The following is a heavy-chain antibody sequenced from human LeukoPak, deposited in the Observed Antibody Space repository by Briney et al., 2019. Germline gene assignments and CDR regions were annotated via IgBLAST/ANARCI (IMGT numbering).Heavy chain of an antibody. CDR2: IRSKANSYAT. CDR1: GFTFDDYA. Sequence: PGGSLRLSCAASGFTFDDYAMHWVRQASGKGLEWVGRIRSKANSYATAYAASVKGRFTISRDDSKNTAYLQMNSLKTEDTAVYYCTRPRAHMVRGVMSFPFDPWGQGTLVTVSS. V-gene: IGHV3-73*01. CDR3: TRPRAHMVRGVMSFPFDP. D-gene: IGHD3-10*01. J-gene: IGHJ5*02.